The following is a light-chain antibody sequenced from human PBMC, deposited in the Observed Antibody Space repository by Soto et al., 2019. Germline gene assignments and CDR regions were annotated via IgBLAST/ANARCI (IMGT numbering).Light chain of an antibody. V-gene: IGLV2-23*01. J-gene: IGLJ1*01. CDR3: YTYAGGSTYL. Sequence: AVVTQPASVSGSAGQSITISCTGTSSDVGSYSLLSWYQHHPGKAPKLIIYEDIKGPSGVSNRFSGSKSGNTASLRISGLQAEDEADYYCYTYAGGSTYLFGTGTKVTVL. CDR1: SSDVGSYSL. CDR2: EDI.